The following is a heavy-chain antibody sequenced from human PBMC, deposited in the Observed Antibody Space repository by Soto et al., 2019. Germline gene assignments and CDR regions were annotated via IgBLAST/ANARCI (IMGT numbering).Heavy chain of an antibody. V-gene: IGHV4-30-4*01. CDR1: AGSISRGDSN. J-gene: IGHJ5*02. Sequence: SGTQSPPSTPSAGSISRGDSNWSWFTRPPGKGRGCIGYFYYRGRTDKTPSLKSRVTISVDTSKNQFSLKLSSVTAADTAVYYCARDNGDYDREYNWFDPWVRRTLFTV. CDR3: ARDNGDYDREYNWFDP. CDR2: FYYRGRT. D-gene: IGHD4-17*01.